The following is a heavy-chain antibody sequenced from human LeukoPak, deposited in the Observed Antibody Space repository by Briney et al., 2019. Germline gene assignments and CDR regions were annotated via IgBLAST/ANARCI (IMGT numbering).Heavy chain of an antibody. CDR2: ISGSGGST. CDR1: RFTFNSYA. D-gene: IGHD1-26*01. Sequence: PGGSLRLSCAASRFTFNSYAMSWVRPAPGKGLEWVSAISGSGGSTYYADSVKGRFTISRDNSKNTLYLQMNSLRAEDTAVYYCAKVGASGHKYYFDYWGQGTLVTVSS. V-gene: IGHV3-23*01. J-gene: IGHJ4*02. CDR3: AKVGASGHKYYFDY.